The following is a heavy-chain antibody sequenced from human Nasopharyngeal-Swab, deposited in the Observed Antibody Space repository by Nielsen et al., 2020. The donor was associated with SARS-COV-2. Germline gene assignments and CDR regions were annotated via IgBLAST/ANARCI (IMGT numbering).Heavy chain of an antibody. D-gene: IGHD3-10*01. CDR3: ARGPGEYYYSGMDV. V-gene: IGHV4-30-4*01. Sequence: SETLSLTCTVSGASIDSCSYYWSWVRQSPGKGLEWIGYIYYGGDTDYNPSLKSPVAISLDTSKNYFYLRLTSPTAADSAVYYCARGPGEYYYSGMDVWGRGITVTVSS. CDR2: IYYGGDT. J-gene: IGHJ6*02. CDR1: GASIDSCSYY.